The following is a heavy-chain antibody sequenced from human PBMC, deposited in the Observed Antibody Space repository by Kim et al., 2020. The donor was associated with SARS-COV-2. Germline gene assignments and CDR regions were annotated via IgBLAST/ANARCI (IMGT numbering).Heavy chain of an antibody. Sequence: SETLSLTCAVYGGSFSGYYWSWIRQPPGKWLEWIGEINHSGSTNYNPSLKSRVTISVDTSKNQFSLKLSSVTAADTAVYYCARVPSRWGSGYYLGHWGQG. CDR1: GGSFSGYY. D-gene: IGHD3-22*01. V-gene: IGHV4-34*01. CDR3: ARVPSRWGSGYYLGH. CDR2: INHSGST. J-gene: IGHJ1*01.